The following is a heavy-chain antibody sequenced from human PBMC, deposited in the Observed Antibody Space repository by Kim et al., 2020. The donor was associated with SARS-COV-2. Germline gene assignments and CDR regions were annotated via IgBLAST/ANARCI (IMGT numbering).Heavy chain of an antibody. D-gene: IGHD2-2*02. CDR2: IRNRGGDT. CDR3: ARKFSDTYTSFYFGP. J-gene: IGHJ5*02. CDR1: GFTLSDYG. Sequence: GGSLRLSCVASGFTLSDYGMSWVRQAPGKGLEWVSSIRNRGGDTYYADSVRGRFTISRDNSHNTLYLQMNSLRAEDTALYYCARKFSDTYTSFYFGPWGQGALVTVSS. V-gene: IGHV3-23*01.